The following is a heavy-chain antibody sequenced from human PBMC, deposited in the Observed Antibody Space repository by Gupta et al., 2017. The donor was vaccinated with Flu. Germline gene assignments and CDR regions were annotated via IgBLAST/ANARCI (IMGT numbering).Heavy chain of an antibody. J-gene: IGHJ4*02. CDR1: GYTFILYA. Sequence: QVQLVQSGAEVKKPGASVKVSCKASGYTFILYAMHWVRQAPGQRLEWMGWISAGNGNTKYSQNFQGRVTITRDTSASIAYMELSSLRSEDTAVYYCARDYTTSSAIDDWGQGTRVTVSS. CDR3: ARDYTTSSAIDD. D-gene: IGHD6-6*01. CDR2: ISAGNGNT. V-gene: IGHV1-3*01.